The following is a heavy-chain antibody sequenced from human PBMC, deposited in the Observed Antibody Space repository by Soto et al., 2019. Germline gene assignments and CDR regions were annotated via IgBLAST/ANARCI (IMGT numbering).Heavy chain of an antibody. CDR3: ARDTLDFWSGYFDY. CDR2: IWYDGSNK. J-gene: IGHJ4*02. D-gene: IGHD3-3*01. CDR1: GFTFSSYG. V-gene: IGHV3-33*01. Sequence: GGSLRLSCAASGFTFSSYGMHWFRQAPGKGLEWVAVIWYDGSNKYYADSVKGRFTISRDNSKNTLYLQMNSLRAEDTAVYYCARDTLDFWSGYFDYWGQGTLVTVSS.